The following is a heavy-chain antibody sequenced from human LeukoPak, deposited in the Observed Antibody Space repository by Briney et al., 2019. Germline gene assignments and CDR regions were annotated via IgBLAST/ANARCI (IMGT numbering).Heavy chain of an antibody. D-gene: IGHD3-10*01. V-gene: IGHV5-51*01. J-gene: IGHJ6*03. CDR2: IFPGDSDT. Sequence: GESLKISCKGSGDSFTNYWIGWVRQMPGKGLEWMGIIFPGDSDTRYSPSFQGQVTISADKSISTAYLQWSSLKASDTAMYYCARTPVTLIRGVVMAQSYSDYYYYMDVWGKGTTVTVSS. CDR3: ARTPVTLIRGVVMAQSYSDYYYYMDV. CDR1: GDSFTNYW.